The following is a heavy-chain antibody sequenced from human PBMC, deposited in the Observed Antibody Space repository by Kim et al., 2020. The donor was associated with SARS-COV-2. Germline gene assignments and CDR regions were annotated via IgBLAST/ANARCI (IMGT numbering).Heavy chain of an antibody. CDR1: GFTFSNAW. D-gene: IGHD6-19*01. Sequence: GGSLRLSCAASGFTFSNAWMSWVRQAPGKGLEWVGRIKSKTDGGTTDYAAPVKGRFTISRDDSKNTLYLQMNSLKTEDTAVYYCTGPNSSGWYWVSYYYGMDVWGQGTTVTVSS. J-gene: IGHJ6*02. CDR3: TGPNSSGWYWVSYYYGMDV. V-gene: IGHV3-15*01. CDR2: IKSKTDGGTT.